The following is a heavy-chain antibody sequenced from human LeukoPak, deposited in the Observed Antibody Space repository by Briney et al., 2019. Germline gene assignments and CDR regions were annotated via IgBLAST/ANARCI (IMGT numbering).Heavy chain of an antibody. V-gene: IGHV3-21*01. CDR2: ISSSSSYI. D-gene: IGHD3-22*01. J-gene: IGHJ3*02. CDR1: GFTLSSYS. Sequence: GGSLRLSRAASGFTLSSYSMNWVRQAPGKGLEWVSSISSSSSYIYYADSVKGRFTISRDNAKNSLYLQMNSLRAEDTAVYYCARDQDDYYDSSGSGAFGIWGQGTMVTVSS. CDR3: ARDQDDYYDSSGSGAFGI.